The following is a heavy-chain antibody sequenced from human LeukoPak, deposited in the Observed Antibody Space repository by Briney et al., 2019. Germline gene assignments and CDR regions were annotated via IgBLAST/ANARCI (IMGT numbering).Heavy chain of an antibody. Sequence: GGSLRLSCAGSGFTFSSYAMSWVRQAPGKGLEWVSAISNNGGYTYYADSVQGRFTISRDNSKSMLCLQMNSLRAEDTAVYYCAKQLGYCSDGSCYFPYWGQGTLVTVSS. J-gene: IGHJ4*02. CDR3: AKQLGYCSDGSCYFPY. CDR1: GFTFSSYA. CDR2: ISNNGGYT. D-gene: IGHD2-15*01. V-gene: IGHV3-23*01.